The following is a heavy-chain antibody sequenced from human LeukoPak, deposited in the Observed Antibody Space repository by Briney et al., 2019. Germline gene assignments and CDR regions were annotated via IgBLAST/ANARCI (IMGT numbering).Heavy chain of an antibody. V-gene: IGHV3-53*01. CDR3: ARILGIRAFDI. CDR1: GFTVSSNY. D-gene: IGHD7-27*01. CDR2: IYSGGTT. Sequence: GGSLGLSCAASGFTVSSNYMSWVRQAPGKGLEWVSVIYSGGTTYYADSVKGRFTISRDNSKNTLYLQMNSLRAEDTAVYYCARILGIRAFDIWGQGTMVTVSS. J-gene: IGHJ3*02.